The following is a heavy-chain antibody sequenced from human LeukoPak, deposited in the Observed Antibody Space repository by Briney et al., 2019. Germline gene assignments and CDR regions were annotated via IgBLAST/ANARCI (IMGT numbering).Heavy chain of an antibody. D-gene: IGHD3-3*01. J-gene: IGHJ3*02. V-gene: IGHV3-23*01. CDR3: AKINLISFLEWFPAAFDI. CDR1: GFTFSSYW. Sequence: RAGGSLRLSCAASGFTFSSYWMSWVRQAPGKGLEWVSAISGSGDSTFYAGSVKGRFTISRDNSKNTLYLQMNSLRAEDTAVYYCAKINLISFLEWFPAAFDIWGQGTMVTVSS. CDR2: ISGSGDST.